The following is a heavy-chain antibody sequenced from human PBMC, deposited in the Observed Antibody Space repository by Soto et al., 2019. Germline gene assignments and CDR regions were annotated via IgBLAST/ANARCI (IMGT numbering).Heavy chain of an antibody. CDR1: DFYIRSSSYY. CDR2: IYYSGST. V-gene: IGHV4-39*01. CDR3: ATSNCFDP. J-gene: IGHJ5*02. Sequence: LETLPLTCTVFDFYIRSSSYYLGWIRQPPGKGLEWIGSIYYSGSTYYNPSLKSRVTISVDTSKNQFSLKLSSVTASDTAVYYRATSNCFDPWGQGTLVTVSS.